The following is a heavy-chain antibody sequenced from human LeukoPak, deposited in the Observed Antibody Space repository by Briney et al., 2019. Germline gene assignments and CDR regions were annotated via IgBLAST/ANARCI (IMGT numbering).Heavy chain of an antibody. V-gene: IGHV3-11*04. CDR1: GFTFSDYY. CDR2: ISSSGSTI. Sequence: GALRLSCAASGFTFSDYYMSWIRQAPGKGLEWVSYISSSGSTIYYADSVKGRFTISRDNAKNSLYLQLNSLRAEDTAVYYCARAVWDSSGHLFDYWGQGTLVTVSS. J-gene: IGHJ4*02. CDR3: ARAVWDSSGHLFDY. D-gene: IGHD3-22*01.